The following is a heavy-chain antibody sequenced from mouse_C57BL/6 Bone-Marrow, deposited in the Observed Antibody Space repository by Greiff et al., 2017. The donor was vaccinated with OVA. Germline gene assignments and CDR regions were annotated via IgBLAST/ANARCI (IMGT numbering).Heavy chain of an antibody. V-gene: IGHV1-59*01. CDR2: IDPSDSYT. CDR1: GYTFTSYW. Sequence: VQLQQPGAELVRPGTSVKLSCKASGYTFTSYWMHWVKQRPGQGLEWIGVIDPSDSYTNYNQKFKGKATLTVDTSSSTAYMQLSSLTSEDSAVYYCARGSSYGVAYWGQGTLVTVSA. CDR3: ARGSSYGVAY. D-gene: IGHD1-1*01. J-gene: IGHJ3*01.